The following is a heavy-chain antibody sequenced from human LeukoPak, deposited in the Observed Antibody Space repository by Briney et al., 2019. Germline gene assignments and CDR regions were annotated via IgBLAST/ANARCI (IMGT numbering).Heavy chain of an antibody. CDR2: IYYSGST. CDR3: ARAGAHDAFDI. V-gene: IGHV4-59*01. J-gene: IGHJ3*02. Sequence: SETLSLTCTVSGSSISSYYWSWIRQPPGKGLEWIGYIYYSGSTNYNPSLKSRVTISVDTSKNQFSLKLSSVTAADTAVYYCARAGAHDAFDIWGQGTMVTVSS. CDR1: GSSISSYY.